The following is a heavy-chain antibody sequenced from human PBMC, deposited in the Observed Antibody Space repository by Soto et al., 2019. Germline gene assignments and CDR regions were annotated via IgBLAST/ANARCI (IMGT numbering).Heavy chain of an antibody. V-gene: IGHV1-69*06. CDR2: IIPIFGTA. CDR3: AREGIVVVMRENAFDI. D-gene: IGHD3-22*01. CDR1: GGTFSSYA. J-gene: IGHJ3*02. Sequence: SVKVSCKASGGTFSSYAISWVRQAPGQGLEWMGGIIPIFGTANYAQKFQGRVTITADKSTSTAYMELSSLRSEDTAVYYCAREGIVVVMRENAFDIWGQGTMVTVSS.